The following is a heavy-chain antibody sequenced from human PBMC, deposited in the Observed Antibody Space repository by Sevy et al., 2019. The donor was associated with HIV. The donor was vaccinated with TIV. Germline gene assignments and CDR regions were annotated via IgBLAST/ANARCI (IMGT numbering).Heavy chain of an antibody. D-gene: IGHD3-10*01. Sequence: ASVKVSCKASGYNFRKYTMNWVRQAPGQGLEWMGWINTDPGNPTYAQGFPGRFVFSLDTSASTTYLQITSLKAEDAAVYYCAGGSYYGSGYNYFDPWGQGTLVTVSS. CDR1: GYNFRKYT. CDR2: INTDPGNP. CDR3: AGGSYYGSGYNYFDP. V-gene: IGHV7-4-1*02. J-gene: IGHJ5*02.